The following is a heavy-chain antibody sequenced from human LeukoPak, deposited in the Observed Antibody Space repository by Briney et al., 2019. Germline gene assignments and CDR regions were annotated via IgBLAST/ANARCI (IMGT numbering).Heavy chain of an antibody. D-gene: IGHD3-22*01. CDR1: GYSFTSYW. CDR2: IDPTDSNT. V-gene: IGHV5-10-1*01. J-gene: IGHJ6*02. CDR3: ARGAEDSSGYYLYGMDV. Sequence: GESLKISCKGSGYSFTSYWISWVRQMPGRGLEWMGRIDPTDSNTNYSPSFQGHVTISADKSIRTAYLEWSSLKASDTAMYYCARGAEDSSGYYLYGMDVWGQGTTATVSS.